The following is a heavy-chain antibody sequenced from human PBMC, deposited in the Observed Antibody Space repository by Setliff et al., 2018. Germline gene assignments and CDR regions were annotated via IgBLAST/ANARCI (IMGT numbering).Heavy chain of an antibody. J-gene: IGHJ3*02. CDR1: GGSISSSNYY. Sequence: PSQTLSLTCSVSGGSISSSNYYWGWIRQSPGKGLEWIGSINYRGSTYNNPSFKSRLTISVDTSKNQFSLKLSSVTAADTAVYYCARLTTLTTWFELGAFDIWGQGTMVTVSS. V-gene: IGHV4-39*01. D-gene: IGHD4-17*01. CDR3: ARLTTLTTWFELGAFDI. CDR2: INYRGST.